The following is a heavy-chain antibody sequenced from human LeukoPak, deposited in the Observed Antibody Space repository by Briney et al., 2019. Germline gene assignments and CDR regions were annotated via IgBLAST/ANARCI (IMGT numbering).Heavy chain of an antibody. CDR1: GGSIGTYY. Sequence: SETLSLTCTVSGGSIGTYYWSWIRQSPGKGLEWIGYIYVTGTRYNPYLQSRVTISVDRSRNQFFLKISSVTAADTAVYYCARHIGGGIEDMDVWGKGTKVIVSS. CDR2: IYVTGT. D-gene: IGHD3-16*02. V-gene: IGHV4-59*08. J-gene: IGHJ6*03. CDR3: ARHIGGGIEDMDV.